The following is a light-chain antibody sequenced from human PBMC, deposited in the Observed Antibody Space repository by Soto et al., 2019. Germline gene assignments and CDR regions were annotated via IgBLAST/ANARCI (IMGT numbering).Light chain of an antibody. CDR3: QSYDSTLSARYV. Sequence: QSALTQPPSASGSPGQSVAISCTGTSSDVGGYNYVSWYQQHPGKAPKLMIYEVNKRPSGVPDRFSGSKSGNTASLTVSGLQAEDEADYYCQSYDSTLSARYVFGTGTKLTV. J-gene: IGLJ1*01. CDR2: EVN. CDR1: SSDVGGYNY. V-gene: IGLV2-8*01.